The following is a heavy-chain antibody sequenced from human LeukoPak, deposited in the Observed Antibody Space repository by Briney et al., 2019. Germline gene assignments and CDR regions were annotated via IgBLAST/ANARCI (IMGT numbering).Heavy chain of an antibody. CDR1: GFTFSSYG. CDR2: IRHDGSNK. CDR3: ARDQKDRRGRWFDP. D-gene: IGHD2-15*01. Sequence: GGSLRLSCAASGFTFSSYGMHWVRQAPGKGLEWVAFIRHDGSNKYYADSVKGRFTISRDNCKNTLYLLMNSLRAEDTAVYYCARDQKDRRGRWFDPWGQGTLVTVSS. V-gene: IGHV3-30*02. J-gene: IGHJ5*02.